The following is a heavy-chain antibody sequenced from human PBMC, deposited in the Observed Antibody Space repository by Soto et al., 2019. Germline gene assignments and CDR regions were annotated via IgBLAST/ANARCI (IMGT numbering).Heavy chain of an antibody. CDR2: IYYSGST. Sequence: QVQLQESGPGLVKPSETLSLTCTVSGGSISSYYWSWIRQPPGKGLEWIGYIYYSGSTNYNPSLKSRVTISVDTSKNQFSLKLSSVTAADTAVYYCARLPSIPLYCSGGSCHRWFDPWGQGTLVTVSS. CDR1: GGSISSYY. CDR3: ARLPSIPLYCSGGSCHRWFDP. V-gene: IGHV4-59*01. D-gene: IGHD2-15*01. J-gene: IGHJ5*02.